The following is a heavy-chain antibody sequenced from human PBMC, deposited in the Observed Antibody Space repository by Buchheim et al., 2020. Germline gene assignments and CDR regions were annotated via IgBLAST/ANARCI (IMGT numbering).Heavy chain of an antibody. J-gene: IGHJ4*02. V-gene: IGHV3-7*01. CDR1: GFTFSTYW. D-gene: IGHD6-19*01. CDR3: ARWRSGWSY. Sequence: EVQLVESGGGLVQPGGSLRVSCAASGFTFSTYWMSWVRQAPGKGLEWVANIKEDGSEKYYVDSVKGRFIVSRDNANNSLYLQMNSLRGEDTAVYYCARWRSGWSYWGQGTL. CDR2: IKEDGSEK.